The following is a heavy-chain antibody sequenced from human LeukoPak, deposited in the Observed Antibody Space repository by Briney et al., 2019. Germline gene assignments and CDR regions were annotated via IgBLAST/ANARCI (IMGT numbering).Heavy chain of an antibody. J-gene: IGHJ4*02. CDR1: GYTFTSYG. V-gene: IGHV1-18*01. Sequence: ASVKVSCKASGYTFTSYGISWVRQAPGQGLEWMGWISAYNGNTNYAQKLQGRVTMTTDTSTSTAYMELRSLRSDDTAVYYCARGLRFTYYDSSGYHDYWGQGTLVTVSS. CDR3: ARGLRFTYYDSSGYHDY. D-gene: IGHD3-22*01. CDR2: ISAYNGNT.